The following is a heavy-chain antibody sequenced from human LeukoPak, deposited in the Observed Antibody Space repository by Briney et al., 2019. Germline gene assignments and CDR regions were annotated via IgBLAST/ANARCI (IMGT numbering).Heavy chain of an antibody. D-gene: IGHD3-10*01. J-gene: IGHJ4*02. V-gene: IGHV4-4*07. Sequence: SETLSLTCTVSGGSISSYYWSWIRQPAGKALEWIGRISSSESTNYNPSLRSRVTMSLDTSKNQFSLKLSSVTAADTAVYYCARGRYYGSGSYPYYFDYWGQGTLVTVSS. CDR2: ISSSEST. CDR1: GGSISSYY. CDR3: ARGRYYGSGSYPYYFDY.